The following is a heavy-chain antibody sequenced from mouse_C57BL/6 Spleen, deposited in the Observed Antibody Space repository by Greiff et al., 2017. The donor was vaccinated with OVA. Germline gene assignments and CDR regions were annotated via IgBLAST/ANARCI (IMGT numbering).Heavy chain of an antibody. Sequence: EVQGVESGGGLVQPKGSLKLSCAASGFSFNTYAMNWVRQAPGKGLEWVARIRSKSNNYATYYADSVKDRFTISRDDSESMLYLQMNNLKTEDTAMYYCVRGDYSMDDWGQGTSVTVSS. CDR2: IRSKSNNYAT. CDR1: GFSFNTYA. D-gene: IGHD1-1*01. CDR3: VRGDYSMDD. V-gene: IGHV10-1*01. J-gene: IGHJ4*01.